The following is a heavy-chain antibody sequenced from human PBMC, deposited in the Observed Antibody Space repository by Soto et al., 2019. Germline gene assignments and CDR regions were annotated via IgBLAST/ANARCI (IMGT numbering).Heavy chain of an antibody. CDR3: AKDSPVLTV. Sequence: EVQLLESGGVLVQPGGSLRLSCAASGFTFSSYSMSWVRRVPGKGLEWVSAISGSGGSIYYADSVKGPFTISRDNSKNTLYLQMNSLRAEDAAVYYCAKDSPVLTVWGQGTTVTVSS. J-gene: IGHJ6*02. CDR1: GFTFSSYS. V-gene: IGHV3-23*01. CDR2: ISGSGGSI. D-gene: IGHD2-8*02.